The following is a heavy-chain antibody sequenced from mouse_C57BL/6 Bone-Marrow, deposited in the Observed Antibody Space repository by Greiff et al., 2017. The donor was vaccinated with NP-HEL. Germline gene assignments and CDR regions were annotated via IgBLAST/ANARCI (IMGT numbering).Heavy chain of an antibody. D-gene: IGHD2-3*01. CDR3: VREGIYDGYYWYFDV. J-gene: IGHJ1*03. V-gene: IGHV10-3*01. CDR1: GFTFNTYA. Sequence: EVKLVESGGGLVQPKGPLKLSCAASGFTFNTYAMHWVRQAPGKGLEWVARIRSKSSNYATYYADSVKDRFTISRDDSQSMLYLQMNNLKTEDTAMYYCVREGIYDGYYWYFDVWGTGTTVTVSS. CDR2: IRSKSSNYAT.